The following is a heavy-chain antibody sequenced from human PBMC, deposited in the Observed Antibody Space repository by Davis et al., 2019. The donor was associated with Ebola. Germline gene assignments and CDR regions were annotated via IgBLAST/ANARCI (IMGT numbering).Heavy chain of an antibody. CDR2: ISDSGGST. J-gene: IGHJ3*02. V-gene: IGHV3-23*01. Sequence: GESLKISCAASGFTFSKNVMTWVRQAPGKGLEWVSTISDSGGSTYYADSVKGRFIISRDNSNNILFLQMDSLNTEDTAVYFCARKPFTYDAFDIWGQGTTVTVSS. CDR1: GFTFSKNV. CDR3: ARKPFTYDAFDI.